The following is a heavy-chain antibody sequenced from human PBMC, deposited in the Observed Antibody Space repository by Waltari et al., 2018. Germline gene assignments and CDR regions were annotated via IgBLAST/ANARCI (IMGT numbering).Heavy chain of an antibody. Sequence: QVQLQESGPGLVKPSETLSLTCTVSGGSMSSHYWSWIRQPPGKGPEWIGFAFHSGSADYNPSLKSRVTISVDTSNRQFSLKLSSMTSADTAIYYCASSSGWYYWYDYWGQGTLVTVSA. CDR1: GGSMSSHY. CDR2: AFHSGSA. CDR3: ASSSGWYYWYDY. D-gene: IGHD6-19*01. V-gene: IGHV4-59*11. J-gene: IGHJ4*02.